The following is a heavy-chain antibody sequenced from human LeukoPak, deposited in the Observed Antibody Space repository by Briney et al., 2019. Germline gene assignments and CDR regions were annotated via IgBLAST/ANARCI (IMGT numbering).Heavy chain of an antibody. CDR3: AKAPSNYCYDSTKNGGFDY. Sequence: GGSLRLSCAASGFTVSSKYMGWVRQPPGKGLEWVSVIYSGDSTHYADSVKGRFTISRDNSKNTLYLQMNSLRAEDTAVYYCAKAPSNYCYDSTKNGGFDYWGQGTLVTVSS. CDR2: IYSGDST. V-gene: IGHV3-53*01. CDR1: GFTVSSKY. J-gene: IGHJ4*02. D-gene: IGHD3-22*01.